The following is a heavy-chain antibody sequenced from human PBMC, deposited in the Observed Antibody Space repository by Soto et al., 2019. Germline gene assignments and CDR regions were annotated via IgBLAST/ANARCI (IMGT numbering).Heavy chain of an antibody. Sequence: QVQLQQWGAGLLKPSETLSLTCDVYGGSFSGYYWTWIRQPPGKGLEWIGEINHSGSTLYNPSLKSRGTISVDPSNNQFSLRLTSVTAADTAVYYCARVKAAGWFDPWGQGTLVTVSS. CDR1: GGSFSGYY. J-gene: IGHJ5*02. CDR3: ARVKAAGWFDP. D-gene: IGHD6-13*01. V-gene: IGHV4-34*01. CDR2: INHSGST.